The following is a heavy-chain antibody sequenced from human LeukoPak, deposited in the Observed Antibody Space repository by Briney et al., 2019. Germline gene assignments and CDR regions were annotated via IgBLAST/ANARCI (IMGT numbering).Heavy chain of an antibody. CDR1: GFTVSSNY. CDR3: AREGRNSYYYYGMDV. Sequence: GGSLRLSCAASGFTVSSNYMSWVRQAPGKGLEWVSVIYSGGSTYYADSVKGRFTISRDNSKNTLYLQMNSLRAEDTAVYYCAREGRNSYYYYGMDVWGQGTTVTVSS. V-gene: IGHV3-66*01. D-gene: IGHD2-15*01. J-gene: IGHJ6*02. CDR2: IYSGGST.